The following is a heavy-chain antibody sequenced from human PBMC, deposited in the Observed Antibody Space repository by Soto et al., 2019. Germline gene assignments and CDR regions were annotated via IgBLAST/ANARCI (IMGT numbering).Heavy chain of an antibody. V-gene: IGHV4-31*03. CDR1: GGSISSGGYY. CDR3: ARVPPIYGMDV. CDR2: IYYSGST. Sequence: ASETLSLTCTVSGGSISSGGYYWSWIRQHPGKGLEWIGYIYYSGSTYYNPSLKSRVTISVDTSKNQFSLKLSSVTAADTAVYYCARVPPIYGMDVWGQGTTVTVSS. J-gene: IGHJ6*02.